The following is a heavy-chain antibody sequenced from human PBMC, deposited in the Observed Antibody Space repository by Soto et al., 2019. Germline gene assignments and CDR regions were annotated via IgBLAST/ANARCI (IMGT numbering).Heavy chain of an antibody. CDR3: ARVRGGGPFDD. Sequence: SETLSLTCTVSGGSISSGGYYGSWIRQHPGKGLEWIGYIYYSGSTYYNPSLKSRVTISVDTSKNQFSLKLTSVTAADTAVYYCARVRGGGPFDDWGQGTLVTLYS. CDR2: IYYSGST. V-gene: IGHV4-31*03. J-gene: IGHJ4*02. CDR1: GGSISSGGYY. D-gene: IGHD1-26*01.